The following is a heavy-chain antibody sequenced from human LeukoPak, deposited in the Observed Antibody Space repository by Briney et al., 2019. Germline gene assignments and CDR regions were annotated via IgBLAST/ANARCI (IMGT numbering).Heavy chain of an antibody. CDR1: GFTLSSYW. Sequence: GGSLRLSCAASGFTLSSYWMSWVRQAPGKVLEWVANINQDVSEINYVDSVKGRFTISRDNGKNSLYLQMNSLRAEDTAVYYCARDLRTDSSFSPFDYWGQGTLVTVSS. V-gene: IGHV3-7*01. CDR3: ARDLRTDSSFSPFDY. CDR2: INQDVSEI. D-gene: IGHD3/OR15-3a*01. J-gene: IGHJ4*02.